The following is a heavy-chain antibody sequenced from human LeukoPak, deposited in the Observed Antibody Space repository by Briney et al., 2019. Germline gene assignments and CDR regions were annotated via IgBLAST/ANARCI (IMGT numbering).Heavy chain of an antibody. Sequence: SETLSLTCTVSGGSISSSSYYWGWIRQPPGKGLEWIGSIYYSGSTYYNPSLKSRVTISVDTSKNQFSLKLSSVTAADTAVYYCARLRREVGATRYYFDYWGQGTLVTVSS. CDR1: GGSISSSSYY. CDR3: ARLRREVGATRYYFDY. V-gene: IGHV4-39*01. CDR2: IYYSGST. J-gene: IGHJ4*02. D-gene: IGHD1-26*01.